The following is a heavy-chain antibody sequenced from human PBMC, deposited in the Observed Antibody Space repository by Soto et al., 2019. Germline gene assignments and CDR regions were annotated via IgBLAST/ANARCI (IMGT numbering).Heavy chain of an antibody. D-gene: IGHD3-3*01. CDR3: AKIITSFGVVAKWFDP. CDR2: ISAYNGNT. V-gene: IGHV1-18*01. CDR1: GYTFTSYV. Sequence: GASVKVSCKASGYTFTSYVISWVRQAPEQGLEWMGWISAYNGNTNYAQKLQGRVTMTTDTSTSTAYMELRSLRSDDTAVYYCAKIITSFGVVAKWFDPWGQGTLVTVSS. J-gene: IGHJ5*01.